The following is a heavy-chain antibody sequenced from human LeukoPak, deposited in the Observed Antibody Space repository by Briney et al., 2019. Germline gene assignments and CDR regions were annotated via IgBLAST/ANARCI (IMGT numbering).Heavy chain of an antibody. Sequence: GGSLRLSCAASGFTFSLYNMIWVRQAPGKGLEWVSSISGSSTDIFYADSLRGRFTISRDNAKNSLHLQMNYLGVEDTAVYYCTRDRYFFDSSGYPYDIWGRGTMVTVSS. CDR1: GFTFSLYN. V-gene: IGHV3-21*01. D-gene: IGHD3-22*01. CDR2: ISGSSTDI. CDR3: TRDRYFFDSSGYPYDI. J-gene: IGHJ3*02.